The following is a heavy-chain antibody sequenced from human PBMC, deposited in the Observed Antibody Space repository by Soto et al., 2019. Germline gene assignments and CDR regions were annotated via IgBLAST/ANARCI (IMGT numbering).Heavy chain of an antibody. CDR3: ARREIQGPIDY. D-gene: IGHD1-26*01. J-gene: IGHJ4*02. CDR1: GYSISSSNW. CDR2: IYHSGTT. Sequence: QVQLQESGPGLVKPSDTLSLTCAVSGYSISSSNWWGWIRQPPGKGLEWIGYIYHSGTTYYNPSLKSRVTMSVDTPKNQFSLKLTSVTAVDTAVYYCARREIQGPIDYWGQGTLVTVSS. V-gene: IGHV4-28*01.